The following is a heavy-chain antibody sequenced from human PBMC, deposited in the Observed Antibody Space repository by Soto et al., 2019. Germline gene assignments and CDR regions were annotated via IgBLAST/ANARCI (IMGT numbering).Heavy chain of an antibody. CDR1: GGSFSGYY. D-gene: IGHD3-3*01. CDR2: INHSGST. V-gene: IGHV4-34*01. CDR3: ATLHEAYYDFWSGYSYYFDY. Sequence: SEIMSLTCAVYGGSFSGYYWSWIRQPPGKGLEWIGEINHSGSTNYNPSLKSRVTISVDTSKNQFSLKLSSVTAADTAVYYCATLHEAYYDFWSGYSYYFDYWGQGALVTVSS. J-gene: IGHJ4*02.